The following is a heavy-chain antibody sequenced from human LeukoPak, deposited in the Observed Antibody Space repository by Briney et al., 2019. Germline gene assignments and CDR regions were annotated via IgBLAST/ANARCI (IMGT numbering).Heavy chain of an antibody. CDR3: ARDPHSGLTRFW. V-gene: IGHV3-48*01. CDR2: ISRGSDDI. J-gene: IGHJ4*02. CDR1: GFTFSGYG. D-gene: IGHD3-16*01. Sequence: GGSLRLSCAGSGFTFSGYGMNWDRPAPGKGLEWVSYISRGSDDIRYADSVRGRFTISRDNAKNSLSLQMNSLRADDTAVYYCARDPHSGLTRFWGGQGTLVTVSS.